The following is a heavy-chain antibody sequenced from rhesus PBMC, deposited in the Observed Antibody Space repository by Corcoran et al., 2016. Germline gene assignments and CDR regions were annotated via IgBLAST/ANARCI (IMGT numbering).Heavy chain of an antibody. V-gene: IGHV3S41*01. CDR3: ARGRGVEAAAPFDY. CDR1: GFTFSNYW. J-gene: IGHJ4*01. D-gene: IGHD6-43*01. CDR2: ISGSRSNT. Sequence: SGGGLVQPGGSLRLSCIASGFTFSNYWMYWFRQAPGKGLEWVSSISGSRSNTYYSDSVKGRFTISRDNAKNTLYLQMNSLRAEDTAVYYCARGRGVEAAAPFDYWGQGVLVTVSS.